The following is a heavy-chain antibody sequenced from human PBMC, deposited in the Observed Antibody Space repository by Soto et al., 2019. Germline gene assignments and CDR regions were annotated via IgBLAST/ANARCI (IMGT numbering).Heavy chain of an antibody. CDR1: GYTLTELS. J-gene: IGHJ4*02. CDR2: FDPEDGET. D-gene: IGHD6-25*01. Sequence: ASVKVSCKVSGYTLTELSMHWVRQAPGKGLEWMGGFDPEDGETIYAQKFQGRVTMTEDTSTDTAYMELSSLRSEDTAVYYCAAREEAATLFDYWGQGTLVTVSS. CDR3: AAREEAATLFDY. V-gene: IGHV1-24*01.